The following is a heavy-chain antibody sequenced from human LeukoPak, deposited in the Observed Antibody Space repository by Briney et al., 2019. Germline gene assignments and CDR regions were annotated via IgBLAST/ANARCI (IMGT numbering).Heavy chain of an antibody. D-gene: IGHD1-26*01. CDR3: ARDRLSVGATIEHVD. V-gene: IGHV4-30-2*01. Sequence: SETLSLTCTASGGSISSGGYYWSWIRQPPGKGLEWIGYIYHSGSTYYNPSLKSRVTISVDRSKNQFSLKLSSVTAADTAVYYCARDRLSVGATIEHVDWGQGTLVTVSS. J-gene: IGHJ4*02. CDR2: IYHSGST. CDR1: GGSISSGGYY.